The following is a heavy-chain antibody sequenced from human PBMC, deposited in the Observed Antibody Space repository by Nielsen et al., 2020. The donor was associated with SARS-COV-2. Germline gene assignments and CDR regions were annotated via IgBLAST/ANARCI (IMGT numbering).Heavy chain of an antibody. J-gene: IGHJ5*02. D-gene: IGHD6-13*01. CDR3: ARRYSSSWYNWFDP. Sequence: SETLSLTSTVSGGSISSYYWSRIRQPAGKGLEWIGRIYTSGSTNYNPSLKSRVTMSVDTSKNQFPLKLSSVTAADTAVYYCARRYSSSWYNWFDPWGQGTLVTVSS. CDR1: GGSISSYY. CDR2: IYTSGST. V-gene: IGHV4-4*07.